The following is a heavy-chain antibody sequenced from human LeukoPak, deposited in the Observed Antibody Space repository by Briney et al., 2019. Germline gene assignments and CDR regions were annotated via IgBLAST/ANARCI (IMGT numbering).Heavy chain of an antibody. D-gene: IGHD6-19*01. Sequence: ASVKVSCKASGYTFTSCGISWVRQAPGQGLEWMGWISAYNGNTNYAQKLQGRVTMTTDTSTSTAYMELRSLRSDDTAVYYCARGGAVAGTGYGMDVWGQGTTVTVSS. V-gene: IGHV1-18*01. J-gene: IGHJ6*02. CDR2: ISAYNGNT. CDR3: ARGGAVAGTGYGMDV. CDR1: GYTFTSCG.